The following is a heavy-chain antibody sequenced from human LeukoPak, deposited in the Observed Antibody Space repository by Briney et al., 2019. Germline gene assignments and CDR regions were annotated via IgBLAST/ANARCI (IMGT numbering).Heavy chain of an antibody. CDR1: GYPFTGYY. D-gene: IGHD1-7*01. V-gene: IGHV1-2*02. CDR3: ARDLDNWNYLEYAFDI. J-gene: IGHJ3*02. CDR2: INPDSGGT. Sequence: GASVKVSCKASGYPFTGYYMHWVRQAPGQGLEWMGWINPDSGGTNFAQKFQGRVTITRDTSISTAYMELSRLRSDDTAVYYCARDLDNWNYLEYAFDIWGQGTMVTVSS.